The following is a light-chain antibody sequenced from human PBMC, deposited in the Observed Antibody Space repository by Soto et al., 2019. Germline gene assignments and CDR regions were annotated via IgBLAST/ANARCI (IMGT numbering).Light chain of an antibody. Sequence: QSVLTQPPSVSAAPGQKVTISCFGSSSNIGNNYVSWYQQLPGTAPKLLIYDNDKRPSGIPDRFSGSKSGTSATLGITGLQTGDEADYYCGTWDGSLNTQIFGGGTKLTVL. CDR1: SSNIGNNY. CDR2: DND. J-gene: IGLJ2*01. CDR3: GTWDGSLNTQI. V-gene: IGLV1-51*01.